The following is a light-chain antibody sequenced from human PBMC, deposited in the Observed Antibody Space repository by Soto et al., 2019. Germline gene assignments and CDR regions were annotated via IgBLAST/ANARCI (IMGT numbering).Light chain of an antibody. V-gene: IGLV2-11*01. J-gene: IGLJ1*01. Sequence: QPVLTQPRSVFGSPGQSVTISCTGTSSDVGGYNYVSWYQQHPGKAPKLMIFDVSKRPSGVPDRFSGSKSGNTASLTISGLQAEDEADSCCSYAGSFYVFGSGTKLTVL. CDR1: SSDVGGYNY. CDR3: CSYAGSFYV. CDR2: DVS.